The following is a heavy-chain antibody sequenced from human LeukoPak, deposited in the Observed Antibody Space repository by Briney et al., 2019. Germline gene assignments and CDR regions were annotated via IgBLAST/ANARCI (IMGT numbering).Heavy chain of an antibody. Sequence: SETLSLTCAVSGGSFSGYYWTWIRQTPGKGLEWIGVINHGGITNYNPSLKGRVTISSDTAKSQFLLRLSSVNAADTAVYYCVRGGATAFGVNYYYYYGMDVWDRGTTVTVSS. V-gene: IGHV4-34*01. CDR3: VRGGATAFGVNYYYYYGMDV. CDR2: INHGGIT. D-gene: IGHD3-3*01. CDR1: GGSFSGYY. J-gene: IGHJ6*02.